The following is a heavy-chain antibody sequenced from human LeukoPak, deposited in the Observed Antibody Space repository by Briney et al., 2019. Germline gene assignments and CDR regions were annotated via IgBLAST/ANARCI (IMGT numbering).Heavy chain of an antibody. D-gene: IGHD2-2*01. CDR3: ARGGQLGGNWFDP. CDR1: GGSFSGYY. V-gene: IGHV4-34*01. J-gene: IGHJ5*02. CDR2: INHSGST. Sequence: SSETLSLTCAVYGGSFSGYYWSWIRQPPGKGLEWIGEINHSGSTNYNPSLKSRVTISVDTSKNQFSLKLSSVTAADTAVYYCARGGQLGGNWFDPWGQGTLVTVSS.